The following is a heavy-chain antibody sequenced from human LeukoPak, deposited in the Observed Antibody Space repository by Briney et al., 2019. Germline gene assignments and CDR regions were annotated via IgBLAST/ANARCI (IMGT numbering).Heavy chain of an antibody. CDR1: GGTFSSYA. J-gene: IGHJ4*02. V-gene: IGHV1-69*04. CDR2: ITPILGIA. D-gene: IGHD5-12*01. CDR3: ASQRGYSGYATYYFDY. Sequence: SVKVSCKASGGTFSSYAISWVRQAPGQGLEWMGRITPILGIANYAQKFQGRVTITADKSTSTAYMELSSLRSEDTAVYYCASQRGYSGYATYYFDYWGQGTLVTVSS.